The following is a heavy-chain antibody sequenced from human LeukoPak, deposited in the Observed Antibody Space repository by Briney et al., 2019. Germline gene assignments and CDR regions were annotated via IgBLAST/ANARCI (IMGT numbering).Heavy chain of an antibody. D-gene: IGHD2-15*01. CDR1: GFTFSSYS. CDR3: ARAANRYCSGGSCHGY. V-gene: IGHV3-21*01. CDR2: ISSSSSYI. Sequence: PGGSLRLSCAASGFTFSSYSMNWVRQAPGKGLEWVSSISSSSSYIYYADSVKGRFTISRDNAKNSLYLQMNSLRAEDTAVYYCARAANRYCSGGSCHGYWGQGTLVTVSS. J-gene: IGHJ4*02.